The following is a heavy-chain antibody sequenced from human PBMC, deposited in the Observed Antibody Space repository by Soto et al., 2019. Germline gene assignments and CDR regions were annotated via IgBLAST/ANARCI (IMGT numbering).Heavy chain of an antibody. CDR3: ARSYYDSSAYYYYYGMDV. CDR2: MNPNSGNT. J-gene: IGHJ6*02. V-gene: IGHV1-8*01. CDR1: GYTFTSYD. D-gene: IGHD3-22*01. Sequence: AASVKVSCKASGYTFTSYDINWVRQATGQGLEWMGWMNPNSGNTGYAQKFQGRVTMTRNTSISTAYMELSSLRSEDTAVYYCARSYYDSSAYYYYYGMDVWGQGTTVTVSS.